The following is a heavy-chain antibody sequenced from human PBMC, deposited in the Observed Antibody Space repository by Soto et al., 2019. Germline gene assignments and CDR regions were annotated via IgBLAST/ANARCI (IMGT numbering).Heavy chain of an antibody. V-gene: IGHV1-69*12. CDR3: ARHCGGDCYGAGGRDAFHI. D-gene: IGHD2-21*02. CDR1: GGTFSSYA. J-gene: IGHJ3*02. Sequence: QVQLVQSGAEVKKPGSSVKVSCKASGGTFSSYAISWVRQAPGQGLEWMGGIIPIFGTANYAQKFQGRVTITADESTSPAYMGRSSLRSEDTAVYYCARHCGGDCYGAGGRDAFHIWGQGTMVTVSS. CDR2: IIPIFGTA.